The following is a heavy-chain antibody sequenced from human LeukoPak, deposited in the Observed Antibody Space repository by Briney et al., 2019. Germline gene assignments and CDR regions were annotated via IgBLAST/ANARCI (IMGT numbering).Heavy chain of an antibody. D-gene: IGHD6-13*01. CDR1: GFTFSSYG. V-gene: IGHV3-33*06. CDR3: AKEYSGYSSSWHGWDYYYGMDV. CDR2: IWYDGSNK. Sequence: GGGLRHSCVASGFTFSSYGMYWVRQARGRGLEWVAVIWYDGSNKYYADSVKGRFTISRDNSKNTLYLQMNSLRAEDTAVYYCAKEYSGYSSSWHGWDYYYGMDVWGQGATVTVSS. J-gene: IGHJ6*02.